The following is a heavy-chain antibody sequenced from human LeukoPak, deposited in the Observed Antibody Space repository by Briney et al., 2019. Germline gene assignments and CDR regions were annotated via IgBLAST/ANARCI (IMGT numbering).Heavy chain of an antibody. CDR3: ARDSGERGSGSYLIAY. J-gene: IGHJ4*02. V-gene: IGHV1-46*01. CDR2: INPSGGST. CDR1: GYTFTSYY. Sequence: ASVKVSCKASGYTFTSYYMHWVRQAPGQGLEWRGIINPSGGSTSYAQKFQGRVTMTRDMSTSTVYMELSRLRSDDTAVYYCARDSGERGSGSYLIAYWGQGTLVTVSS. D-gene: IGHD3-10*01.